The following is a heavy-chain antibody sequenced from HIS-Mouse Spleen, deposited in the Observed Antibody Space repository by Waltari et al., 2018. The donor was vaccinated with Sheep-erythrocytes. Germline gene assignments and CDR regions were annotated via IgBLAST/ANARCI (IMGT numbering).Heavy chain of an antibody. V-gene: IGHV3-30*04. D-gene: IGHD3-3*01. CDR3: AREGVWSGYYDY. CDR1: GFTFSSYA. Sequence: QVQLVESGGGVVQPGRSLRLSCAASGFTFSSYAMHWVRQAPGKGLEWVAVISYDGSNKYYADSGKGRFTISRDNSKNTLYLQMNSLRAEDTAVYYCAREGVWSGYYDYWGQGTLVTVSS. J-gene: IGHJ4*02. CDR2: ISYDGSNK.